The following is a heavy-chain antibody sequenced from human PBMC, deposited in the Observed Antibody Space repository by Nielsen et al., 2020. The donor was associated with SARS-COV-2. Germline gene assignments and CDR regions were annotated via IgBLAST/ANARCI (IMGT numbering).Heavy chain of an antibody. Sequence: GGSLRLSCAASGFTFNTYGMTWVRQVPGKVLEWVADIKPDGSEKFYVDSVKGRFTISRDNAKNSMSLQMNSLRVEDTAVYYCARDWSRAFDVWGQGTMVTVSS. CDR1: GFTFNTYG. J-gene: IGHJ3*01. CDR2: IKPDGSEK. V-gene: IGHV3-7*01. CDR3: ARDWSRAFDV.